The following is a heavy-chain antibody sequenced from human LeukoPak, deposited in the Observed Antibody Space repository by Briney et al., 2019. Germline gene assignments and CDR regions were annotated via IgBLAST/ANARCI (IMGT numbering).Heavy chain of an antibody. J-gene: IGHJ4*02. V-gene: IGHV3-7*01. Sequence: AGSLRLSCAASGFWFSNSWMTWVRQAPGKGLEWVSNIKQDGSAKNYLDSVMGRFTISRDNAQNSVYLQMNSLRAEDTAVYYCARDRSLSGLVIIDFWGQGTLVTVSS. CDR3: ARDRSLSGLVIIDF. CDR2: IKQDGSAK. CDR1: GFWFSNSW. D-gene: IGHD3/OR15-3a*01.